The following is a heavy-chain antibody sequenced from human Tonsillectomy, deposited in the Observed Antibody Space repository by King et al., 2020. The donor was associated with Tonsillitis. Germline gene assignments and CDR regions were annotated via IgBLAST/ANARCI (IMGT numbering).Heavy chain of an antibody. J-gene: IGHJ5*02. CDR2: MYHSGST. D-gene: IGHD2-15*01. V-gene: IGHV4-39*02. CDR3: ARDIVVVVTATRWFDP. CDR1: GGSISSSVYY. Sequence: QLQESGPGLVKPSETLSLTCTVSGGSISSSVYYWGWIRQPPGKGLEWIGSMYHSGSTYYNPSLKSRVTISVDMSKNQFSLKLSSVTAADTAVYYCARDIVVVVTATRWFDPWGQGTLVTVPS.